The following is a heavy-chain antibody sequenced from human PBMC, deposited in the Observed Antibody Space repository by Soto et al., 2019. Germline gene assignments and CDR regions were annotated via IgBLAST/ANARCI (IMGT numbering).Heavy chain of an antibody. V-gene: IGHV1-18*01. CDR3: AREGYYDSGSYGMDV. CDR2: ISDYNGNT. CDR1: GYTFNNYG. D-gene: IGHD3-10*01. J-gene: IGHJ6*02. Sequence: QVQLVQSGAEVKKPGASVKVSCKTSGYTFNNYGISWVRQAPGQGLEWMGWISDYNGNTNYAQKFQGRVTMTTDTSTKTVYMVLTSLRSDDTAVYYCAREGYYDSGSYGMDVWGRGTTVTVSS.